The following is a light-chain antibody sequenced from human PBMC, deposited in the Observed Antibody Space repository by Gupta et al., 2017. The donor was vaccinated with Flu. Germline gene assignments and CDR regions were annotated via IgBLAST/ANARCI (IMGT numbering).Light chain of an antibody. CDR1: QSISSY. V-gene: IGKV1-39*01. Sequence: DIQMTQSPSSLSASVGDRVTITCRASQSISSYLNWYQQKPGKAPKLLIYAASRLQSGVPSRCSGSGSGTDFTLNISRRQPEDFATDYCQHRNSTPVTCGQGPKVEIK. J-gene: IGKJ1*01. CDR3: QHRNSTPVT. CDR2: AAS.